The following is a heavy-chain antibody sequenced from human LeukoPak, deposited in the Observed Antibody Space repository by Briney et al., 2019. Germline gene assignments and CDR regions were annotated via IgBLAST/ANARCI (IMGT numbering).Heavy chain of an antibody. CDR1: GFTFSSYS. D-gene: IGHD3-22*01. V-gene: IGHV3-21*01. Sequence: PGGSLRLSCAASGFTFSSYSMNWVRQAPGKGLEWVSSISSSSSYIYYADSVKGRFTISRDNAKNSLYLQMNSLRAEDTAVYYCAKWGDYYENSGPDFDYWDQGTLVTVSS. CDR3: AKWGDYYENSGPDFDY. CDR2: ISSSSSYI. J-gene: IGHJ4*02.